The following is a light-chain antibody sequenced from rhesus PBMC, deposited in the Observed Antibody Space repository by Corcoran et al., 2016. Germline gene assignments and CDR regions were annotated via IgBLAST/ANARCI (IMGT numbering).Light chain of an antibody. CDR1: RGIRSY. CDR3: LQHNSYPLT. J-gene: IGKJ4*01. Sequence: DIQMTQSPSSLSASVGDTVTITCRASRGIRSYLNWFQQKQGNTPKLLSYGGSILESGVPSRFSGSGSGIDFTLTLSSLQPEDFAAYYCLQHNSYPLTFGGGTKVEIK. CDR2: GGS. V-gene: IGKV1-28*03.